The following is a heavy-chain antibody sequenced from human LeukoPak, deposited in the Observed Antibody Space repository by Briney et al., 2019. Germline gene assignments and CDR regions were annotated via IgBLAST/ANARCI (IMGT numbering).Heavy chain of an antibody. CDR2: INQDGSER. V-gene: IGHV3-7*01. D-gene: IGHD1-26*01. CDR3: ARDGGGATHFDY. CDR1: GFTFSTYL. Sequence: GGSLRLSCAVSGFTFSTYLMSWVRQAPGKGLEWVANINQDGSERYYVDSVKGRFTISRDNAKSSLYLQMNSLRVDDTAVYYCARDGGGATHFDYWGQGTLVTVSS. J-gene: IGHJ4*02.